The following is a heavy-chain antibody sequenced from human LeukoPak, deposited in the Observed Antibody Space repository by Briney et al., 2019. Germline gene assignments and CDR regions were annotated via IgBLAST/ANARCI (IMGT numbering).Heavy chain of an antibody. CDR3: AKFWSDLQDNYFDY. CDR2: ISGSGGST. Sequence: TGGSLRLSCAASGFTFSSYAMSWVRQAPGKGLEWVSAISGSGGSTYYADSVKGRFTISRDNSKNTLYLQMNSLRAEDTAVYYCAKFWSDLQDNYFDYWGQGTLVTVSS. J-gene: IGHJ4*02. V-gene: IGHV3-23*01. CDR1: GFTFSSYA. D-gene: IGHD2-8*02.